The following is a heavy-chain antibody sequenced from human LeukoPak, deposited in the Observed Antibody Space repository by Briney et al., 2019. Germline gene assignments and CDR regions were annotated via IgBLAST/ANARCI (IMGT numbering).Heavy chain of an antibody. CDR3: ARGYFDY. CDR2: IYYSGST. J-gene: IGHJ4*02. V-gene: IGHV4-39*07. CDR1: GGSISSSSYY. Sequence: KPSETLPLTCTVSGGSISSSSYYWGWIRQPPGKGLEWIGSIYYSGSTYYNPSLKSRVTISVDTSKNQFSLKLSSVTAADTAVYYCARGYFDYWGQGTLVTVSS.